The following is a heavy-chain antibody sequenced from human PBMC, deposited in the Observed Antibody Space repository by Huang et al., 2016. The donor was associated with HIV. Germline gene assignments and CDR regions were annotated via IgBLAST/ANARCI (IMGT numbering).Heavy chain of an antibody. CDR1: GGSFSGYQ. CDR2: INHSRSA. D-gene: IGHD2-21*02. V-gene: IGHV4-34*02. Sequence: QVRLEQWGAGLLKPPGTLSLTCAVFGGSFSGYQWTGIRQSPGNGLEWIGEINHSRSATYKPALKTRVTKTGDMSKNQFSLKRPSLTVTDTSVYFCARCLRFCRGGDCFPTHFQHWSQG. CDR3: ARCLRFCRGGDCFPTHFQH. J-gene: IGHJ1*01.